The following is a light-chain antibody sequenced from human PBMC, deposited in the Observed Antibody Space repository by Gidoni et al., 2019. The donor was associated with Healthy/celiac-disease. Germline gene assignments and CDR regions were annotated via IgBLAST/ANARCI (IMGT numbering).Light chain of an antibody. Sequence: EIVMMQSPAPLSVSPGERATLSCRASQSVSSNLAWYQQKPGQAPRLLIYGASTRATGIPARFSGSGSGTEFTLTISSLQSEDFAVYYCQQYNNWPSWTFGQGTKVEIK. J-gene: IGKJ1*01. V-gene: IGKV3-15*01. CDR2: GAS. CDR1: QSVSSN. CDR3: QQYNNWPSWT.